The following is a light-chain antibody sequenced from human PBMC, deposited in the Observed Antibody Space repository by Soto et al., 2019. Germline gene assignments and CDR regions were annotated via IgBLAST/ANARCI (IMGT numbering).Light chain of an antibody. CDR1: QSISSW. CDR3: KQYNSYST. CDR2: DAS. J-gene: IGKJ1*01. V-gene: IGKV1-5*01. Sequence: DLQMTQSPSTLSASVGDSVTITCRASQSISSWLAWYQQKPGKAPKLLIYDASSLESGVQSRFSGSGSGTEFTLTIRSLQPDDFATYYCKQYNSYSTXGQGTKVDIK.